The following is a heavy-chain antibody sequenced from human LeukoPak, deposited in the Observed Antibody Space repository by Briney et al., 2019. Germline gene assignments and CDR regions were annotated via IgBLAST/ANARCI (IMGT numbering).Heavy chain of an antibody. CDR1: GYTLTELS. Sequence: ASVKVSCKVSGYTLTELSMHWVRQSPGKGLEWMGGFDPEDGETIYAQKFQGRVTMTEDTSTDTAYMELNSLRSDDTAVYYCATDPGEIVPAAKGPRGDYCYGMDVWGQGTTVTVSS. J-gene: IGHJ6*02. CDR3: ATDPGEIVPAAKGPRGDYCYGMDV. D-gene: IGHD2-2*01. CDR2: FDPEDGET. V-gene: IGHV1-24*01.